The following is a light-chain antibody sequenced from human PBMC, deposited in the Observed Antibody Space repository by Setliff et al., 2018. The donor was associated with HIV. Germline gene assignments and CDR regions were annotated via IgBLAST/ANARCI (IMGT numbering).Light chain of an antibody. V-gene: IGLV2-14*03. Sequence: QSVLTQPASVSGSPGQSITISCTGTSSDVGGYNYVSWYQQHPGKAPKLMISDVSNRPSGVSNRFSGSRSANKASLTISGLQAEDEADYYCSSYTSSIPLYVFGTGTKVTVL. CDR3: SSYTSSIPLYV. J-gene: IGLJ1*01. CDR1: SSDVGGYNY. CDR2: DVS.